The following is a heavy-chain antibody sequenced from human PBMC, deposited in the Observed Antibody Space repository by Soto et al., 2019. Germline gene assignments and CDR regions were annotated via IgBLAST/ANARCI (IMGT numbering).Heavy chain of an antibody. D-gene: IGHD6-13*01. CDR2: ISISSRTI. Sequence: EMQLVESGGGLVQPGGSLRLSCAASGFTFRSYSMNWDRQAPGKGLEWVSYISISSRTIYYADSVKGRFTISRDDAKNSLYLQMNSLRDEDTSVYYCARDNGIAGSFDPWGQGTLVTVSS. V-gene: IGHV3-48*02. CDR3: ARDNGIAGSFDP. CDR1: GFTFRSYS. J-gene: IGHJ5*02.